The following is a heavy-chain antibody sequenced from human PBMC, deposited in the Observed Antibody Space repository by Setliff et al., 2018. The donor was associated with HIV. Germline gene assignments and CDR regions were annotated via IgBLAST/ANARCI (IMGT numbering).Heavy chain of an antibody. V-gene: IGHV4-39*01. CDR1: GFPFRNSFYN. J-gene: IGHJ5*02. CDR2: IYYSGTT. D-gene: IGHD6-13*01. CDR3: ARHRYSSSINWFDP. Sequence: SETLSLTCNVSGFPFRNSFYNWGWIRQPPGKGLEWIGTIYYSGTTYYNPSLKSRVTMSIDTSQNQFSLKLTSVTATDTAVYYCARHRYSSSINWFDPWGQGTLVTVSS.